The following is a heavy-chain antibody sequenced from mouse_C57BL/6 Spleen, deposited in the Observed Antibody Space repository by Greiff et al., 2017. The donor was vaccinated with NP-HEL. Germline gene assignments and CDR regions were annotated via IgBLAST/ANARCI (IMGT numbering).Heavy chain of an antibody. Sequence: DVKLVESGGGLVKPGGSLKLSCAASGFTFSSYTMSWVRQTPEKRLEWVATISGGGGNTYYPDSVKGRFTISRDNAKNTLYLQMSSLRSEDTALYYCARDEWLLRYFDYWGQGTTLTVSS. V-gene: IGHV5-9*01. CDR2: ISGGGGNT. CDR1: GFTFSSYT. CDR3: ARDEWLLRYFDY. D-gene: IGHD2-3*01. J-gene: IGHJ2*01.